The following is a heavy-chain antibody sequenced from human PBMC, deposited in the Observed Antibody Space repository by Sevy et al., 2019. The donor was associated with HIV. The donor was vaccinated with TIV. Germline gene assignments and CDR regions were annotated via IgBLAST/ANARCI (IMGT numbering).Heavy chain of an antibody. V-gene: IGHV3-11*01. Sequence: GESLKISCAASGFTFSDYYMSWIRQAPGKGLEWVSYISSSGSTIYYADSVKGRFTISRDNAKNSLYLQMNSLRAEDTAVYYYARAGIAAWALDYWGQGTLVTVSS. CDR3: ARAGIAAWALDY. CDR1: GFTFSDYY. CDR2: ISSSGSTI. D-gene: IGHD6-25*01. J-gene: IGHJ4*02.